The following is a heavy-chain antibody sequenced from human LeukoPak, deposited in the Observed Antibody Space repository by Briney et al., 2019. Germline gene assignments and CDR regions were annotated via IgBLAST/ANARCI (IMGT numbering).Heavy chain of an antibody. J-gene: IGHJ4*02. CDR1: GYTFTDYY. V-gene: IGHV1-69-2*01. CDR2: VDPEDGET. CDR3: ATFVRETGTTRLDY. D-gene: IGHD1-7*01. Sequence: GASVKVSCKASGYTFTDYYMHWVQQAPGKGLEWMGRVDPEDGETIYAEKFQGRVTITADTSTDTAYMELSRLRSEDTAVYYCATFVRETGTTRLDYWGQGTLVTVSS.